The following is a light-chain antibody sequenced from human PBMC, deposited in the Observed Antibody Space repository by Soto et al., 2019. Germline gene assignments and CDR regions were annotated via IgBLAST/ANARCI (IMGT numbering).Light chain of an antibody. CDR3: QQYDSFSKT. V-gene: IGKV1-5*01. Sequence: DIQMTQSPSTLSAYVGDRVTITCRASQSIRSWLAWYQQKPWKAPQLLIYGAANLESGVPSRFSGSGSGTEFTLTISSLQPDDFATSYCQQYDSFSKTFGRGTKVEVK. CDR2: GAA. CDR1: QSIRSW. J-gene: IGKJ1*01.